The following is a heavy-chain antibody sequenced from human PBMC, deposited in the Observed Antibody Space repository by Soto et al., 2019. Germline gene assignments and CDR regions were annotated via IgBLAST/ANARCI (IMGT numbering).Heavy chain of an antibody. V-gene: IGHV3-23*01. D-gene: IGHD6-19*01. Sequence: GGSMRLSCAASGFTFSSYAMSWVRQAPGKGLEWVSAISGSGGSTYYADSVKGRFTTSRDNSKNTLYLQMNSLRAEDTAVYYCAKDSGWYQGVGYWGQGTLVTVSS. CDR2: ISGSGGST. CDR1: GFTFSSYA. CDR3: AKDSGWYQGVGY. J-gene: IGHJ4*02.